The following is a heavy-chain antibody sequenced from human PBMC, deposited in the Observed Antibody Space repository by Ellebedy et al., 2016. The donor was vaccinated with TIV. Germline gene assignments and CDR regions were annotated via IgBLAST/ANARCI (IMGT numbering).Heavy chain of an antibody. J-gene: IGHJ4*02. V-gene: IGHV4-59*01. Sequence: MPSETLSLTCTVSGGPTSPYYWSWIRQSPGKGLEWIGYFYFSGGTNYNPSLNSRVTISLDRSKNQYSLKLSSVTAADTAVYYCARGLRGPFDYWGQGTLVTVSS. CDR1: GGPTSPYY. CDR2: FYFSGGT. CDR3: ARGLRGPFDY.